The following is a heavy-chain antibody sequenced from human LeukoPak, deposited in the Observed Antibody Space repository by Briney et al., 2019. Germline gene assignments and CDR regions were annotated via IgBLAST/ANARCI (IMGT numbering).Heavy chain of an antibody. CDR2: LYSSGNT. Sequence: PSETLSLTCTVSGGSISSSNYYWGWIRQPPGKGLEWIGSLYSSGNTYYNPSLKSRVTISVDSSKNQFSLKLTSVTAADTAVCYCARTASEYSISWIDWGQGTLVTVSS. CDR3: ARTASEYSISWID. CDR1: GGSISSSNYY. J-gene: IGHJ1*01. D-gene: IGHD6-13*01. V-gene: IGHV4-39*01.